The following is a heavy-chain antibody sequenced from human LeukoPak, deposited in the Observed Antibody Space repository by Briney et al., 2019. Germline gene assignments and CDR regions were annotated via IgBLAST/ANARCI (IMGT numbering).Heavy chain of an antibody. V-gene: IGHV4-30-4*01. D-gene: IGHD3-16*01. CDR1: GASISSGDSY. CDR3: ARGGGYELDY. J-gene: IGHJ4*02. CDR2: IYYNGGT. Sequence: SETLSLTCSVSGASISSGDSYWSWIRQPPGKGLEWIGYIYYNGGTYYNPSLKSRVTISVDTSKNQFSLKLNFVTAADTAVYYCARGGGYELDYWGQGTLVTVSS.